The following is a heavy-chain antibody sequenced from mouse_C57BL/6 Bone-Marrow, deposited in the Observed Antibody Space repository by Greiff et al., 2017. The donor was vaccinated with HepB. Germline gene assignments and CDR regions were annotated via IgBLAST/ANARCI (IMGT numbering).Heavy chain of an antibody. V-gene: IGHV5-15*04. J-gene: IGHJ1*03. CDR1: GFTFSDYG. CDR3: ARHQDYGSSYGWYFDV. Sequence: EVKLVESGGGLVQPGGSLKLSCAASGFTFSDYGMAWVRQAPRKGPEWVAFISNLAYSIYYADTVTGRFTISRENAKNTLYLEMSSLRSEDTAMYYCARHQDYGSSYGWYFDVWGTGTTVTVSS. D-gene: IGHD1-1*01. CDR2: ISNLAYSI.